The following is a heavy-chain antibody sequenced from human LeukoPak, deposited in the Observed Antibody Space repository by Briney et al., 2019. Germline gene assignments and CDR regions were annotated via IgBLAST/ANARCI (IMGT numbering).Heavy chain of an antibody. CDR1: GGSFSGYY. J-gene: IGHJ4*02. V-gene: IGHV4-34*01. CDR2: INHSGST. D-gene: IGHD3-22*01. Sequence: PSETLSLTCAVYGGSFSGYYWSWIRQPPGKGLEWIGEINHSGSTNYNPSLKSRVTISVDTSKNQFSLKLSSVTAADTAVYYCARGRDSSGYYVDFDYWGQGTLVTVSS. CDR3: ARGRDSSGYYVDFDY.